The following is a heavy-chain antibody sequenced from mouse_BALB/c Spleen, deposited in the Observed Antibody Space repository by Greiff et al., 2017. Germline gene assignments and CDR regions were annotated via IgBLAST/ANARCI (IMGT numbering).Heavy chain of an antibody. CDR3: ARGYYYGSSPPWFAY. D-gene: IGHD1-1*01. Sequence: LVKTGASVKISCKASGYSFTGYYMHWVKQSHGKSLEWIGYISCYNGATSYNQKFKGKATFTVDTSSSTAYMQFNSLTSEDSAVYYCARGYYYGSSPPWFAYWGQGTLVTVSA. CDR1: GYSFTGYY. CDR2: ISCYNGAT. J-gene: IGHJ3*01. V-gene: IGHV1S34*01.